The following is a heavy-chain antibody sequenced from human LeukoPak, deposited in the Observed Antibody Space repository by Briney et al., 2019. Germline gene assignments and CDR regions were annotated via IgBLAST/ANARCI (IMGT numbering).Heavy chain of an antibody. CDR2: ISAYNGNT. CDR3: ARDGYCSSTSCYTDYFDY. V-gene: IGHV1-18*01. D-gene: IGHD2-2*02. CDR1: GYTFTSYG. Sequence: ASAKVSCKASGYTFTSYGISWVRQAPGQGLEWMGWISAYNGNTNYAQKLQGRVTMTTDTSTSTAYMELRSLRSDDTAVYYCARDGYCSSTSCYTDYFDYWGQGTLVTVSP. J-gene: IGHJ4*02.